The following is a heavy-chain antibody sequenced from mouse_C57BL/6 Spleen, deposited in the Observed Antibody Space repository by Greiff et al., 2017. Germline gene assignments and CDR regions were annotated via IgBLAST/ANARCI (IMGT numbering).Heavy chain of an antibody. D-gene: IGHD1-1*01. V-gene: IGHV14-1*01. CDR3: TTGIPITTVVATDD. CDR1: GFNIKDYY. J-gene: IGHJ2*01. Sequence: EVQLQQSGAELVRPGASVKLSCTASGFNIKDYYMHWVKQRPEQGLEWIGRIDPEDGDTEYAPQFQGKVTMTADTSSNPPSLQLSSLTSEDTAVYYCTTGIPITTVVATDDWGQGTTLTVSS. CDR2: IDPEDGDT.